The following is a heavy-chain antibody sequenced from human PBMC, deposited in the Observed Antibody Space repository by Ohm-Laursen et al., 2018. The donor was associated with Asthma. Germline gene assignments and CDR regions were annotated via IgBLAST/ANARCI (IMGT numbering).Heavy chain of an antibody. J-gene: IGHJ4*02. D-gene: IGHD2-15*01. V-gene: IGHV4-31*02. CDR1: GGSISSGGYY. Sequence: TLSLTWTVSGGSISSGGYYWSWIRQHPGKGLEWIGYIYYSGSTYYNPSLKSRVTISVDTSKNQFSLKLSSVTAADTAVYYCARGGCSGGSCYSRGEEFDYWGQGTLVTVSS. CDR3: ARGGCSGGSCYSRGEEFDY. CDR2: IYYSGST.